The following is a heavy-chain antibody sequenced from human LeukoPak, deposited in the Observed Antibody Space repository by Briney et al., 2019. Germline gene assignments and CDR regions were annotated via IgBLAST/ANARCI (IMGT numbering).Heavy chain of an antibody. CDR2: IYHSGST. CDR3: ARGQYLVY. V-gene: IGHV4-38-2*02. CDR1: GYSISSGYN. J-gene: IGHJ4*02. Sequence: PSETLSLTCTVSGYSISSGYNWDWIRQPPGKGLEWIGSIYHSGSTYYNPSLKSRVTISVDTSKNQLSLKLSSVTAADTAVYYCARGQYLVYWGQGTLVTASS. D-gene: IGHD2-2*01.